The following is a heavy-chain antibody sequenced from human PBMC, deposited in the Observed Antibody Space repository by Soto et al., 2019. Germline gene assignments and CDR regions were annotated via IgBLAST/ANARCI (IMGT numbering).Heavy chain of an antibody. CDR1: GFTFSSYS. CDR2: ISSSSSYI. D-gene: IGHD2-2*01. Sequence: EVQLVESGGGLVKPGGSLRLSCAASGFTFSSYSMNWVRQAPGKGLEWVSSISSSSSYIYYADSVKGRFTISRDNAKNSLYLQMNSLRAEDTAVYYCASDKEIGATHGSTDYWGQGTLVTVSS. V-gene: IGHV3-21*01. CDR3: ASDKEIGATHGSTDY. J-gene: IGHJ4*02.